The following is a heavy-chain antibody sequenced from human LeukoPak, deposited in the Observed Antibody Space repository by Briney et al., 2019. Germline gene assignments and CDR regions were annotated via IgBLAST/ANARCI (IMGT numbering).Heavy chain of an antibody. D-gene: IGHD5-18*01. CDR1: GFTFSSYA. CDR3: ARRELLGYSYGLRTFNI. V-gene: IGHV3-23*01. J-gene: IGHJ3*02. Sequence: GGSLRLSCAASGFTFSSYAMSWVRQAPGKGLEWVSAISGSGGSTYYADSVKGRFTISRDNSKNTLYLQMNSLRAEDTAVYYCARRELLGYSYGLRTFNIWGQGTTVTVSS. CDR2: ISGSGGST.